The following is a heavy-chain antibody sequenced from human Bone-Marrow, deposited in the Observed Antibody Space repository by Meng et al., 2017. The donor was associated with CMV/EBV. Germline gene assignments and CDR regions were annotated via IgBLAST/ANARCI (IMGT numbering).Heavy chain of an antibody. V-gene: IGHV1-2*02. CDR1: GYTFTGYY. Sequence: ASVKVSCKASGYTFTGYYMHWVRQAPGQGLEWMGWINPNSGGTNYAQKFQGRVTMTRNTSISTAYMELSSLRSEDTAVYYCARGDPKFYYYYGMDVWGQGTMVTVSS. J-gene: IGHJ6*02. CDR2: INPNSGGT. CDR3: ARGDPKFYYYYGMDV.